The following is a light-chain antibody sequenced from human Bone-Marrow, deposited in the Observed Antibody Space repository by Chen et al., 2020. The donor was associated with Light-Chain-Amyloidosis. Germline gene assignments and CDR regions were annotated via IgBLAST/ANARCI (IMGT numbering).Light chain of an antibody. Sequence: EILLTQSPGPLSLSPGERVTLSCRASQSVTGSHLAWYQQKPGQAPRLLIYAASTRATGVPDRFRGSGSGTDFTLTISRLEPEDFAVYYCQQYATSPWTFGRGTKVEMK. V-gene: IGKV3-20*01. CDR3: QQYATSPWT. CDR2: AAS. CDR1: QSVTGSH. J-gene: IGKJ1*01.